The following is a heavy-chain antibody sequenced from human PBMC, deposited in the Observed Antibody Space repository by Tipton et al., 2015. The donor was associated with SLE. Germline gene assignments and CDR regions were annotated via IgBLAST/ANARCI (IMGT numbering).Heavy chain of an antibody. CDR3: ARQGAGYRWDWFDP. J-gene: IGHJ5*02. CDR2: INHSGST. D-gene: IGHD5-12*01. CDR1: GGSFSGYY. Sequence: TLSLTCAVYGGSFSGYYWSWIRQPPGKGLEWIGEINHSGSTYYNPSLKSRVTISVDTSKNQFSLNLSSVTAADTAVYYCARQGAGYRWDWFDPWGQGTLVTVSS. V-gene: IGHV4-34*01.